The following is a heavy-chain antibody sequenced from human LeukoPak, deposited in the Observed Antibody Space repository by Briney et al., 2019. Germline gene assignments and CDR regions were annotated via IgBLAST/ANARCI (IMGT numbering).Heavy chain of an antibody. J-gene: IGHJ4*02. CDR1: GFTFTNSA. CDR2: ISGSGGST. D-gene: IGHD6-13*01. Sequence: GGSLRLSCAASGFTFTNSAMTWVRQAPGKGLEWVSAISGSGGSTYYADSVKGRFTISRDNSKNTLYLQMNSLRAEDTAVYYCAKTLAAADPVFDYWGQGTLVTVSS. V-gene: IGHV3-23*01. CDR3: AKTLAAADPVFDY.